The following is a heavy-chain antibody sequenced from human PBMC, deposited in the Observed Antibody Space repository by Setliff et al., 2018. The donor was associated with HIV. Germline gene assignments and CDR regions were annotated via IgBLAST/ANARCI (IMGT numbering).Heavy chain of an antibody. CDR1: GFMFSSYG. J-gene: IGHJ6*02. CDR3: ASGKNYIFWSSYFGMDV. V-gene: IGHV3-64*02. D-gene: IGHD3-3*01. CDR2: ISSDGGSM. Sequence: PSETLSLSCTASGFMFSSYGMHWVRQAPGKGLEHVSGISSDGGSMYYADSVRGRFTISRDNSKNTLYLQMGSLRGDDMAVYYCASGKNYIFWSSYFGMDVWGQGTTVTVS.